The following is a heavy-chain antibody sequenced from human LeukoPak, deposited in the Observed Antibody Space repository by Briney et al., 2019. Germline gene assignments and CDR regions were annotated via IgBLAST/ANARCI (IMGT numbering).Heavy chain of an antibody. D-gene: IGHD6-13*01. Sequence: SVKVSCKASGGTFSSYAISWVRQAPGQGLEWMGGIIPIFGTANYAQKFQGRVTITTDESTSTAYMELSSLRSDDTAVYYCARDRLAAAGTGGWGQGTLVIVSS. CDR1: GGTFSSYA. J-gene: IGHJ4*02. CDR3: ARDRLAAAGTGG. CDR2: IIPIFGTA. V-gene: IGHV1-69*05.